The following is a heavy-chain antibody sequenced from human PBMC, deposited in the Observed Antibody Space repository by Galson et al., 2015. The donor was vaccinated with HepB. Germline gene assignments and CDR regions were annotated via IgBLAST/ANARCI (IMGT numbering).Heavy chain of an antibody. CDR3: ARETRWSEYYFDY. Sequence: SVKVSCKASGYTFTSYAMHWVRQAPGQRLEWMGWINAGNGNTKYSQKFQGRVTITRDTSASTAYMELSSLRSEDTAVYYCARETRWSEYYFDYWGQGTLVTVSS. J-gene: IGHJ4*02. CDR2: INAGNGNT. D-gene: IGHD2-15*01. CDR1: GYTFTSYA. V-gene: IGHV1-3*01.